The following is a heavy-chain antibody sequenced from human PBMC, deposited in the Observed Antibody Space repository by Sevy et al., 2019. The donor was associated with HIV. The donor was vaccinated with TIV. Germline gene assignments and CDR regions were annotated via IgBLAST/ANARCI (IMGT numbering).Heavy chain of an antibody. V-gene: IGHV4-59*13. D-gene: IGHD2-21*01. CDR1: GGSMTSYY. J-gene: IGHJ4*02. CDR2: IYSSGST. Sequence: SETLSLCCTVSGGSMTSYYWSWIRQPPGKGLEWMGYIYSSGSTNYNLSLKSRVTMSVDTSKNQFSLTLISVSAADTAVYNCARSVGMGNYFDYWGQGTLVTVSS. CDR3: ARSVGMGNYFDY.